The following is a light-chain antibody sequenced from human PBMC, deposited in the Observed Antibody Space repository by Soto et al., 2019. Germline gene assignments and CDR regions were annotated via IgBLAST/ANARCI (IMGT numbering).Light chain of an antibody. CDR3: SSYTSSRGV. CDR1: SSDVGGYNY. J-gene: IGLJ1*01. Sequence: QSALTQPASVSGSPGQSIAISCTGTSSDVGGYNYVSWYQQHPGKAPKLMIYEVSNRPSGVSNRFSGSKSGNTAYLTISGLQAEDEADYYCSSYTSSRGVFGTGTKVTGL. CDR2: EVS. V-gene: IGLV2-14*01.